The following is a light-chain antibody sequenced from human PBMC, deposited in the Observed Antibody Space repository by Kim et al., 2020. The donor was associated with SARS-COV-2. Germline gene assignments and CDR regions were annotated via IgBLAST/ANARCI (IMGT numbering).Light chain of an antibody. J-gene: IGLJ2*01. CDR3: QAWRSKTAVT. Sequence: VSPRPPASITCSGDKVGDQSACWYAQKPRQSPVLVYYRNNQRPAGLPQRFPRSPSGNTATLPHRGTQAMDEADYFCQAWRSKTAVTFGGGTQLTVL. CDR1: KVGDQS. V-gene: IGLV3-1*01. CDR2: RNN.